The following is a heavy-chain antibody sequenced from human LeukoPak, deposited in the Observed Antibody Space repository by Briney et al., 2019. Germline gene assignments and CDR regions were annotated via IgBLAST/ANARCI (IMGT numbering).Heavy chain of an antibody. J-gene: IGHJ3*02. Sequence: AQTLSLTCTVSCYSISSGYYWACILQPPGKGVEWIGGIYHSGSTYYNPSLKSRVTISVDTSKNQFSLKLSSVTAADKAVYYCARAHSPDAFDIWGQGTMVTVSS. V-gene: IGHV4-38-2*02. D-gene: IGHD5-18*01. CDR3: ARAHSPDAFDI. CDR1: CYSISSGYY. CDR2: IYHSGST.